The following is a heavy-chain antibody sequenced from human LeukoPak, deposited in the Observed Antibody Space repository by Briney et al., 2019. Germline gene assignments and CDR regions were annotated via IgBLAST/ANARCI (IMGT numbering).Heavy chain of an antibody. V-gene: IGHV1-2*02. CDR3: ARFGVVTNDAFDI. CDR1: GYTFNGYY. CDR2: INPNSGVT. J-gene: IGHJ3*02. D-gene: IGHD3-3*01. Sequence: GASVNVSCKASGYTFNGYYIHWVRQAPGQGLERMGWINPNSGVTKYAQQFQGRVTMTWDTSVSTAYMELYRLTSDDTAMYYCARFGVVTNDAFDIWGQRTMVTISS.